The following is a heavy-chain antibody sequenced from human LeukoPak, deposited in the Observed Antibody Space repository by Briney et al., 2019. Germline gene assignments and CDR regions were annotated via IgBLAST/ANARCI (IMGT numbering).Heavy chain of an antibody. Sequence: GASVKVSRKASGGTFSSYAISWVRQAPGQGLEWMGGIIPIFGTANYAQKFQGRVTITADKSTSTAYMELSSLRSEDTAVYYCARGTFIWIQNWFDPWGQGTLVTVSS. CDR3: ARGTFIWIQNWFDP. J-gene: IGHJ5*02. CDR2: IIPIFGTA. V-gene: IGHV1-69*06. CDR1: GGTFSSYA. D-gene: IGHD5-18*01.